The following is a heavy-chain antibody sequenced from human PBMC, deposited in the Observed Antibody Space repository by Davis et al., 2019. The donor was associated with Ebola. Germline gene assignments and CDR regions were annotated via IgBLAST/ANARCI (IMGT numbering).Heavy chain of an antibody. CDR1: GFTFSDYY. J-gene: IGHJ4*02. D-gene: IGHD6-19*01. Sequence: PGGSLRLSCAASGFTFSDYYMSWIRQAPGKGLEWVSYISSSGSTIYYADSVKGRFTISRDNAKNTLYLQMNSLRPEDTAVYYCARDIAVAGTIGFDYWGQGTLVTVSS. CDR2: ISSSGSTI. CDR3: ARDIAVAGTIGFDY. V-gene: IGHV3-11*04.